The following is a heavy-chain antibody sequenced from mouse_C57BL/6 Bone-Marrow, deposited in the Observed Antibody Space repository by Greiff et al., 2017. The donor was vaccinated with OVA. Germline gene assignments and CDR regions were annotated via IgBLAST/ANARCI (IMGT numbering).Heavy chain of an antibody. CDR2: ISDGGSYT. Sequence: VQLQQSGGGLVKPGGSLKLSCAASGFTFSSYAMSWVRQTPEKRLEWVATISDGGSYTYYPDNVKGRFTISRDNAKNNLYLQMSHLKSEDTAMYYCARFYYDYRSHAMDYWGQGTSVTVSS. V-gene: IGHV5-4*01. CDR1: GFTFSSYA. D-gene: IGHD2-4*01. CDR3: ARFYYDYRSHAMDY. J-gene: IGHJ4*01.